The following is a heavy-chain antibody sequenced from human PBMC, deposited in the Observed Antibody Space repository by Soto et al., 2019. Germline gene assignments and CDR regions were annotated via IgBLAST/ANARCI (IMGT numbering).Heavy chain of an antibody. J-gene: IGHJ6*02. D-gene: IGHD4-17*01. Sequence: SDTLSLTCTVSGGSISSGDYYWSWIRQPPGKGLEWIGYIYYSGSTYYNPSLKSRVTISVGTSKNQFSLKLSSVTAADTAVYYCARDGDYGDYSGYYGMDVWGQGTTVTVSS. CDR1: GGSISSGDYY. CDR3: ARDGDYGDYSGYYGMDV. V-gene: IGHV4-30-4*02. CDR2: IYYSGST.